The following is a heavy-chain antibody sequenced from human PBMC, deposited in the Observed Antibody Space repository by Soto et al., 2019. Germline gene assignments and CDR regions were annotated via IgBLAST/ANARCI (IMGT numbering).Heavy chain of an antibody. CDR1: GGSFSGYY. D-gene: IGHD4-17*01. J-gene: IGHJ5*02. Sequence: SETLSLTCAVYGGSFSGYYWSWIRQPPGKGLEWIGEINHSGTTNYNPSLKSRVTISVDTSKNQFSLKLSSVTAADTAVYYCARVGVRDGDYGVSRFDPWGKGTLVIVS. V-gene: IGHV4-34*01. CDR2: INHSGTT. CDR3: ARVGVRDGDYGVSRFDP.